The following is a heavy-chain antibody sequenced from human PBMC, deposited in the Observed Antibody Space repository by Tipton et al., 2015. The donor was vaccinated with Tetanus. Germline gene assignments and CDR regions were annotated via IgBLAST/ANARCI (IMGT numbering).Heavy chain of an antibody. D-gene: IGHD2-21*01. CDR3: ARERIEAFYYHGLDV. V-gene: IGHV4-31*03. CDR2: TSYGGST. CDR1: GGSITIDNVY. Sequence: TLSLTCTVSGGSITIDNVYWSWIRQRPGKGLEWIGYTSYGGSTYYTPSLRSRLSISVHTSKRQFSLNLSSVTAADTAVYYCARERIEAFYYHGLDVWGPGTTVTVSS. J-gene: IGHJ6*02.